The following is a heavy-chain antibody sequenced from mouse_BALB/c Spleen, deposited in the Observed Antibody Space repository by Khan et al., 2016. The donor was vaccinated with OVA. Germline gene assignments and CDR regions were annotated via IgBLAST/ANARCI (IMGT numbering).Heavy chain of an antibody. CDR1: GFSLTYYG. J-gene: IGHJ3*01. D-gene: IGHD2-4*01. V-gene: IGHV2-2*02. CDR2: IWSGGST. Sequence: QVQLKQSGPGLVQPSQSLSITCTVSGFSLTYYGVHWVRQSPGKGLEWLGVIWSGGSTDYNAAFISRLNISQDNSKSQAFFKMNRLQVNDTDIYYCARNYDYDEGLAYWGQGTLVTVSA. CDR3: ARNYDYDEGLAY.